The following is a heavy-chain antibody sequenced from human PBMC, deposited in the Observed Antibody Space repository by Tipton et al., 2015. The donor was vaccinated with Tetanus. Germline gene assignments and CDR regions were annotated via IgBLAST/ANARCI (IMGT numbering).Heavy chain of an antibody. CDR2: ISGSGGST. CDR3: AKYRFNNWFDP. Sequence: LSLTCAASGFTFSSYAMSWVRQAPGKGLEWVPAISGSGGSTYYADSVKGRFTISRDNSKNTLYLQMNSLRAGDTAVYYCAKYRFNNWFDPWGQGTLVTVSS. J-gene: IGHJ5*02. CDR1: GFTFSSYA. V-gene: IGHV3-23*01. D-gene: IGHD2-2*01.